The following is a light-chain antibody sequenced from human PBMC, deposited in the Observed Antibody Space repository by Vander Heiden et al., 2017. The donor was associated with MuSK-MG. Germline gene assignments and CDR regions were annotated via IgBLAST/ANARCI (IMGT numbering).Light chain of an antibody. CDR2: DAS. CDR1: QDISNY. CDR3: QQDENLLAIT. V-gene: IGKV1-33*01. J-gene: IGKJ4*01. Sequence: DIQMTQSPSSLSASVGDRVTITCQASQDISNYLNWYQQKPGKAPKLLIYDASNLETGVPSRFSGSGSGTDFTFTISSLQPEDIATYYCQQDENLLAITFGGGTKVEIK.